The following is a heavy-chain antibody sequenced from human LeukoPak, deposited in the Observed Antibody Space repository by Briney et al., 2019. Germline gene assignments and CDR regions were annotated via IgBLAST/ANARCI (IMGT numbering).Heavy chain of an antibody. CDR1: GYTFTGYY. D-gene: IGHD1-26*01. CDR3: ARDTYSGSYSSYYFDY. J-gene: IGHJ4*02. Sequence: ASXKVSCKASGYTFTGYYMHWVRQAPGQGLEWMGRINPNSGGTNYAQKFQGRVTMTRDTSISTAYMELSRLRSDDTAVYYCARDTYSGSYSSYYFDYWGQGTLVTVSS. V-gene: IGHV1-2*06. CDR2: INPNSGGT.